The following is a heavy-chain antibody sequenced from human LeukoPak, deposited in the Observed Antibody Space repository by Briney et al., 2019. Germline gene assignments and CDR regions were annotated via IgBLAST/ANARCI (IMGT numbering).Heavy chain of an antibody. CDR2: VNPNSGGT. J-gene: IGHJ5*02. CDR3: ARGLGYCSGGSCYPNWLYP. CDR1: GYTFTAYY. V-gene: IGHV1-2*02. Sequence: ASVKVSCKASGYTFTAYYMHWMRQAPGQRLEWMGWVNPNSGGTNYAQKFQGRVTMTRDTSISTAYMELSRLRSDDTAVYYCARGLGYCSGGSCYPNWLYPSGQGTLVTVSS. D-gene: IGHD2-15*01.